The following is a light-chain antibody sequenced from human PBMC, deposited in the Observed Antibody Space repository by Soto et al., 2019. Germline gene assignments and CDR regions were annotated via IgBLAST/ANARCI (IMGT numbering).Light chain of an antibody. Sequence: IVLTQSPGTLSLSPGERATLSCRASQSLDNRHLAWYQQKPGQAPRVLIYGASNRATGIPVRFSGSGSGTDFTLTISRLEPEDFGVYYCQQYSVSKWTFGQGTKVEIK. V-gene: IGKV3-20*01. J-gene: IGKJ1*01. CDR1: QSLDNRH. CDR3: QQYSVSKWT. CDR2: GAS.